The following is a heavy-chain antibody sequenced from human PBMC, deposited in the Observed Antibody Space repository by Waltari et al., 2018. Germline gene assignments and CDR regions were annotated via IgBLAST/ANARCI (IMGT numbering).Heavy chain of an antibody. D-gene: IGHD6-13*01. CDR2: IYYSGST. Sequence: QLQLQESGPGLVKPSETLSLTCTVSGGSISSSSYYWGWIRQPPGKGLEWIGSIYYSGSTYYNPSLKSRVTISVDTSKNTLYLQMNSLRAEDTAVYYCAKDPNRYSSSWYSGVDYWGQGTLVTVSS. J-gene: IGHJ4*02. CDR3: AKDPNRYSSSWYSGVDY. CDR1: GGSISSSSYY. V-gene: IGHV4-39*02.